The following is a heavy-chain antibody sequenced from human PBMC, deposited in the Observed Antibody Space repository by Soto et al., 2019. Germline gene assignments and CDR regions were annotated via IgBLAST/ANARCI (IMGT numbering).Heavy chain of an antibody. CDR3: AKDDPHQFSGWYGYFAY. CDR1: GFTFSSYS. Sequence: GGSLRLSCAASGFTFSSYSMNWVRQAPWKGLEWFSYISRSSSTIYYADSVKGRFTISRENAKNSMYLQMNSLRAEDTAVYYCAKDDPHQFSGWYGYFAYWGPGTMVTLSS. V-gene: IGHV3-48*01. D-gene: IGHD6-19*01. CDR2: ISRSSSTI. J-gene: IGHJ4*02.